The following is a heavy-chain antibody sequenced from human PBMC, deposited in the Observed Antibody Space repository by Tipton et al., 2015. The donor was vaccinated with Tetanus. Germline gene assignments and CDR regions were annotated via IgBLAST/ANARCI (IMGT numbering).Heavy chain of an antibody. D-gene: IGHD4-17*01. J-gene: IGHJ4*02. V-gene: IGHV4-30-4*01. CDR3: ARGPTATSDY. CDR2: MFYSGSA. Sequence: TLSLTCTVSGGSISNDNYYWSWIRQPPGKGLEWIGYMFYSGSAYYTPSLKSRITISMDTSRNQFSLNLSSVTAADPAVYYCARGPTATSDYWGQGTLVTVSS. CDR1: GGSISNDNYY.